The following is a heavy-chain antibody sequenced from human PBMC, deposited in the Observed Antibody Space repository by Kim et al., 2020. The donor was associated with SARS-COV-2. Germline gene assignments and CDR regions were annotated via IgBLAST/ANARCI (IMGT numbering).Heavy chain of an antibody. Sequence: GGSLRLSCAASGFTFSSYWMSWVRQAPGKGLEWVANIKQDGSEKYYVDSVKGRFTISRDNAKNSLYLQMNSLRAEDTAVYYCARVVTMVRGEYYYYGMDVWGQGTTVTVSS. D-gene: IGHD3-10*01. V-gene: IGHV3-7*03. CDR3: ARVVTMVRGEYYYYGMDV. J-gene: IGHJ6*02. CDR2: IKQDGSEK. CDR1: GFTFSSYW.